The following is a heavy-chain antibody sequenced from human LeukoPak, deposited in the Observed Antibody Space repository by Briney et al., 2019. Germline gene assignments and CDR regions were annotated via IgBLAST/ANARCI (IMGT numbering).Heavy chain of an antibody. Sequence: ASVPVSCQSTGYIFSRHGSHGVRQAGGQALEWMGLISVYNGNTDYSQRLQGRITMTADTSTSTAFMELTSLRSDDTAVYFCARESTSWSFEYWGQGTLVTVS. CDR3: ARESTSWSFEY. CDR2: ISVYNGNT. D-gene: IGHD6-13*01. CDR1: GYIFSRHG. V-gene: IGHV1-18*01. J-gene: IGHJ4*02.